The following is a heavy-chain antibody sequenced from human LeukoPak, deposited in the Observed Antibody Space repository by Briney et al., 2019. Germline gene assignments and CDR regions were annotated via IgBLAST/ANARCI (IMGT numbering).Heavy chain of an antibody. CDR2: IYSGGST. Sequence: PGGSLRLSCAASGFTVSSNYMSWVRQAPGKGREWVSVIYSGGSTYYADSVKGRFTISRDNSKNTLYLQMNSLRAEDTAVYYCARVTAVAGTGNWFDPWGQGTLVTVSS. D-gene: IGHD6-19*01. CDR3: ARVTAVAGTGNWFDP. CDR1: GFTVSSNY. V-gene: IGHV3-53*01. J-gene: IGHJ5*02.